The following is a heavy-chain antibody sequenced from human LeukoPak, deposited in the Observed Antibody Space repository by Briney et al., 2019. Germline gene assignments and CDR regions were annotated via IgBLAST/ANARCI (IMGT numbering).Heavy chain of an antibody. D-gene: IGHD3-10*01. J-gene: IGHJ5*02. CDR2: INHSGST. V-gene: IGHV4-34*01. CDR1: GGSFSGYY. Sequence: KPSETLSLTCAVYGGSFSGYYWSWIRQPPGKGLEWIGEINHSGSTNYNPSLKSRVTISVDTSKNQFSLKLSSVTAADTAVYYCARRGLTMVRFDPWGQGTLVTVSS. CDR3: ARRGLTMVRFDP.